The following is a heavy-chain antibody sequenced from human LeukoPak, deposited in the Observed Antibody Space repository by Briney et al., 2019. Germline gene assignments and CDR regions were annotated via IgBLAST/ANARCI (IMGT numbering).Heavy chain of an antibody. J-gene: IGHJ4*02. D-gene: IGHD3-3*01. CDR1: GYSISSGYY. V-gene: IGHV4-38-2*01. Sequence: SETLSLTCAVSGYSISSGYYWGWIRQPPGKGLEWIGSIYHSGSTYYNPSLKSRVTISVDTSKNQFSLKLSSVTAADTAVYYCARLRRFLTTFDYWGQGTLVTVSS. CDR3: ARLRRFLTTFDY. CDR2: IYHSGST.